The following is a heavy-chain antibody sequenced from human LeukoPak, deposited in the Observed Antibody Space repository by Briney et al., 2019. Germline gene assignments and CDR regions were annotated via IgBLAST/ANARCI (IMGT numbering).Heavy chain of an antibody. CDR2: TNPNSGGT. Sequence: GASVKVSCKASGYTFTGYYMHWVRQAPGQGLEWMGWTNPNSGGTNYAQKFQGRVTMTRDTSISTAYMELSRLRSDDTAVYYCARVFGGSYLAFRWFDPWGQGTLVTVSS. CDR3: ARVFGGSYLAFRWFDP. J-gene: IGHJ5*02. CDR1: GYTFTGYY. V-gene: IGHV1-2*02. D-gene: IGHD1-26*01.